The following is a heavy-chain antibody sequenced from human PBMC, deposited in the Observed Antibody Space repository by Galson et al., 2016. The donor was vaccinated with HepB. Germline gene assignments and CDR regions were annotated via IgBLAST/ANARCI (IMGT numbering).Heavy chain of an antibody. J-gene: IGHJ6*02. CDR1: GGSISSSNW. CDR3: ARAILRGKGYYYSMAV. D-gene: IGHD2-21*01. V-gene: IGHV4-4*02. Sequence: SETLSLTCAVSGGSISSSNWWSWVRQPPGKGLEWIGEIYHIGSTNYNPSLQSRVTLSVDKSKNQFSLKLSSVTAADTAGSYCARAILRGKGYYYSMAVWGQGTTVTVSS. CDR2: IYHIGST.